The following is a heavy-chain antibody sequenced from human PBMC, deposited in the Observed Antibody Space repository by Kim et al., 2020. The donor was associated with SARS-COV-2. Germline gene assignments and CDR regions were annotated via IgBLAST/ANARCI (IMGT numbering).Heavy chain of an antibody. Sequence: GESLKISCKGSGYSFTSYWISWVRQMPGKGLEWMGRIDPSDSYTNYSPSFQGHVTISADKSISTAYLQWSSLKASDTAMYYCARQHCSSTSCYPNWFDPWGQGTLVTVSS. J-gene: IGHJ5*02. CDR1: GYSFTSYW. CDR2: IDPSDSYT. V-gene: IGHV5-10-1*01. CDR3: ARQHCSSTSCYPNWFDP. D-gene: IGHD2-2*01.